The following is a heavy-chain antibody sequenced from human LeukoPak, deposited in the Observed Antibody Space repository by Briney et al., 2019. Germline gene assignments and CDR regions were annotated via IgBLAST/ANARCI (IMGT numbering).Heavy chain of an antibody. CDR3: AREGIVYYYDP. CDR1: GGSISSGGYS. Sequence: SETLSLTCAVSGGSISSGGYSWSWIRQPPGKGLEWIGYIYHSGSTYYNPSLKSRVTISVDTSKNQFSLKLSSVTAADTAVYYCAREGIVYYYDPWGQGTLVTVSS. V-gene: IGHV4-30-2*01. J-gene: IGHJ5*02. D-gene: IGHD3-10*01. CDR2: IYHSGST.